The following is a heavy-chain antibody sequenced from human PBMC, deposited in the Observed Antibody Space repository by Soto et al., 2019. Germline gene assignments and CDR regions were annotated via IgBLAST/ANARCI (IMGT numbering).Heavy chain of an antibody. J-gene: IGHJ6*03. CDR2: ISWNSGSI. V-gene: IGHV3-9*01. CDR3: AKGHYGLDYYYYYYMDV. CDR1: GLTFDDYA. D-gene: IGHD4-17*01. Sequence: PGGSLRLSCAASGLTFDDYAMHWVRQAPGKGLEWVSGISWNSGSIGYADSVKGRFTISRDDAKNSLYLQMNSLRAEDTALYYCAKGHYGLDYYYYYYMDVWGKGTTVTVSS.